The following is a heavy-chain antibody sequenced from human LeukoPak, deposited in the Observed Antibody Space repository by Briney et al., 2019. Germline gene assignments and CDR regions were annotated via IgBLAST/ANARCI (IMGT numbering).Heavy chain of an antibody. CDR2: ISGSGDRI. CDR1: GFTFSSYA. Sequence: QPGGSLRLSCAASGFTFSSYAMSWVRQAPGKGLEWVSAISGSGDRIYYADSVKGRFTISRDNNKNTLYLQVNSLRAEDTAVFYCAKGLTAAGTLAFDNWGQGTLVTVSS. V-gene: IGHV3-23*01. J-gene: IGHJ4*02. D-gene: IGHD1-1*01. CDR3: AKGLTAAGTLAFDN.